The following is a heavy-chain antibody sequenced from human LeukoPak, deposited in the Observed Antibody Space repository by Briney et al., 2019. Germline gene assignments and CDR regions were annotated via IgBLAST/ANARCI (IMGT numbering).Heavy chain of an antibody. CDR3: TRATVGYCSSTSSPTGI. D-gene: IGHD2-2*01. V-gene: IGHV3-73*01. J-gene: IGHJ4*02. Sequence: GGSLRLSCAAAGFTFSGSAMHWVRQASGKGRECVGRIRSKANSYATAYAASVKGRFAISRVDSKKTWYLQMNRLKTEGTIVYYCTRATVGYCSSTSSPTGIWGQGTLVTVSS. CDR1: GFTFSGSA. CDR2: IRSKANSYAT.